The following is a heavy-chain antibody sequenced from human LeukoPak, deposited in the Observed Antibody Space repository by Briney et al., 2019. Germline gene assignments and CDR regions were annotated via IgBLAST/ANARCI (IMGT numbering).Heavy chain of an antibody. CDR2: IHHGGST. CDR1: GGSISSRNW. Sequence: PSGTLSLTCAVSGGSISSRNWWSWVRQPPGKGLEWIGEIHHGGSTNYNSSLKSRVTISVDKSKNQFSLKLNSVTAADTAVYYCARVVGANRDYYYYQMDVWGKGTTVTVSS. CDR3: ARVVGANRDYYYYQMDV. D-gene: IGHD1-26*01. V-gene: IGHV4-4*02. J-gene: IGHJ6*03.